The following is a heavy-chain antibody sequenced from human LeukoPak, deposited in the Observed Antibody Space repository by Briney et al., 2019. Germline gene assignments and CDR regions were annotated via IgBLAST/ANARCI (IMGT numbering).Heavy chain of an antibody. D-gene: IGHD5-18*01. CDR1: GFTFSSYS. J-gene: IGHJ4*02. CDR2: ISYDGSNK. CDR3: ARARAEVTLDY. Sequence: PGGSLRLSCAASGFTFSSYSMHWVRQAPGKGLEWVAVISYDGSNKYYADSVKGRFTISRDNSKNTLYLQMNSLRAEDTAVYYCARARAEVTLDYWGQGTLVTVSS. V-gene: IGHV3-30-3*01.